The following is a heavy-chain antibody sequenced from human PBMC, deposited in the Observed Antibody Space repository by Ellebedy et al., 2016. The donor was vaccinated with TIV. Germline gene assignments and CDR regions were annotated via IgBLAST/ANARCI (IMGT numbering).Heavy chain of an antibody. Sequence: AASVKVSCKASGGTFNTGAINCVRQAPGQRLEWMGGIIPFIGVPKYSEKFQGRVTIATETSTNTDYMEIRSLKYEDTAVYFCASAFHDRSGHQSVGALDIWGQGTLVIVSS. CDR1: GGTFNTGA. CDR3: ASAFHDRSGHQSVGALDI. J-gene: IGHJ3*02. V-gene: IGHV1-69*10. D-gene: IGHD3-22*01. CDR2: IIPFIGVP.